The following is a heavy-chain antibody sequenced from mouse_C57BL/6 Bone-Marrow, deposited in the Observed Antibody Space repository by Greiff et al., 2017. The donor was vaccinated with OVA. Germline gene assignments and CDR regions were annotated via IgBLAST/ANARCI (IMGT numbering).Heavy chain of an antibody. D-gene: IGHD1-3*01. CDR2: IDPSDSYS. CDR3: ARRSGYVDY. J-gene: IGHJ2*01. CDR1: GYTFTSYW. V-gene: IGHV1-59*01. Sequence: QVQLQQSGAELVRPGTSVKLSCKASGYTFTSYWMHWVKQRPGQGLEWIGVIDPSDSYSNYNQKFKGKATFTVDTSSSTAYMQLSSLTSEDTAVYYCARRSGYVDYWGQGTTLTVSS.